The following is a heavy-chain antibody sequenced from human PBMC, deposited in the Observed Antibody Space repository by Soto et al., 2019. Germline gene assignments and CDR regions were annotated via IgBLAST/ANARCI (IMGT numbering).Heavy chain of an antibody. J-gene: IGHJ6*02. Sequence: EVQLVESGGGLVQPGGSLRLSCAASGFTFSSYWMHWVRQIPGKGLEWVSRVNSDGSSTYYADPVKGRFTISRDNAWNTMYLQMNRLRAEDTALDYCARGLKNYYGMDVWGQGTTVTVSS. CDR3: ARGLKNYYGMDV. CDR2: VNSDGSST. CDR1: GFTFSSYW. V-gene: IGHV3-74*01.